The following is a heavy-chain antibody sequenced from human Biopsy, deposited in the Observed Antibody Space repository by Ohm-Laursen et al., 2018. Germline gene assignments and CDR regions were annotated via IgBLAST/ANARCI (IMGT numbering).Heavy chain of an antibody. J-gene: IGHJ6*02. CDR1: GGSISSDY. D-gene: IGHD6-19*01. CDR2: IYYSGST. V-gene: IGHV4-59*01. CDR3: ARATNSSGWPYYYFYGMDF. Sequence: SETLSLTCTVSGGSISSDYWSWIRQTPGKGLGWIGYIYYSGSTNYNPSLKSRVTISVDTSKNQFSLRLNSVTAADTAVYYCARATNSSGWPYYYFYGMDFWGQGTTVTVSS.